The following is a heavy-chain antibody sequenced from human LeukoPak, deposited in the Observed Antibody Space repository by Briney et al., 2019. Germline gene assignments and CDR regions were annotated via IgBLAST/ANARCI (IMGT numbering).Heavy chain of an antibody. Sequence: GASVKVSCNASGYTFTSYYMHWVRQAPGQGLEWMGIINPSGGSTSYAQKFQGRVTMTRDMSTSTVYMELSSLRSEDTAVYYCAREGAYDYVWGSYSHNWFDPWGQGTLVTVSS. CDR3: AREGAYDYVWGSYSHNWFDP. CDR1: GYTFTSYY. V-gene: IGHV1-46*01. D-gene: IGHD3-16*01. CDR2: INPSGGST. J-gene: IGHJ5*02.